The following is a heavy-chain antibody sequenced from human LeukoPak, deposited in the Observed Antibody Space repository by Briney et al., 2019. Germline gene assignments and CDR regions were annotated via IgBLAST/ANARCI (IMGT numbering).Heavy chain of an antibody. CDR1: GDSISSDY. CDR2: VFYTGRT. V-gene: IGHV4-59*01. CDR3: ARGVVVVADAPEWFDP. J-gene: IGHJ5*02. Sequence: SETLSLTCSVSGDSISSDYWNWIRQPPGKGLEWIGYVFYTGRTNYNPSFKSRVTMSVDPSKSQFSLKLTSVTAADTAVYFCARGVVVVADAPEWFDPWGQGALVIVSP. D-gene: IGHD2-15*01.